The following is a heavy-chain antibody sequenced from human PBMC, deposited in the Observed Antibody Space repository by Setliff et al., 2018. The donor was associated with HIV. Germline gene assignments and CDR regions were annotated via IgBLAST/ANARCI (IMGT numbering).Heavy chain of an antibody. CDR2: IYYSGST. CDR1: GGSISSYY. CDR3: ARHPYVKDAFDI. V-gene: IGHV4-59*08. J-gene: IGHJ3*02. Sequence: KPSETLSLTCSVSGGSISSYYWSWIRQPPGKGLEWIGYIYYSGSTNYNPSLKSRVTISVDTSKKQFSLKLISVTDADTAIYYCARHPYVKDAFDIWGQGTMVTVSS. D-gene: IGHD2-21*01.